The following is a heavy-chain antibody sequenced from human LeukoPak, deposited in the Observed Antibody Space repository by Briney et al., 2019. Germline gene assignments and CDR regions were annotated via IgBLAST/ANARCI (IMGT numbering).Heavy chain of an antibody. J-gene: IGHJ4*02. Sequence: SETLSLTCAVSGGSISSSNWWSWVRQPPGKGLEWIGEIYHSGSTNYNPSLKSRVTISVDKSKNQFSLKLSSATAADTAVYYCARDNGYSSGSFDYWGQGTLVTVSS. V-gene: IGHV4-4*02. D-gene: IGHD6-19*01. CDR2: IYHSGST. CDR1: GGSISSSNW. CDR3: ARDNGYSSGSFDY.